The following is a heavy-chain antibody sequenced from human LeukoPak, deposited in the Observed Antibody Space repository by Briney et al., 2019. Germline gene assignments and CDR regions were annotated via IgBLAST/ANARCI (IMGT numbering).Heavy chain of an antibody. J-gene: IGHJ4*02. V-gene: IGHV3-21*01. CDR3: ARPSNEGQWLVGQGVDY. D-gene: IGHD6-19*01. CDR1: GFTFNRYS. CDR2: ISSSSSYI. Sequence: PGGSLRLSCAASGFTFNRYSMDWVRQAPGKGLEWVSSISSSSSYIYYADSVKGRLTISRDNAKKSMYLEMNSLRAEDTAVYYCARPSNEGQWLVGQGVDYWGQGTLVTVSS.